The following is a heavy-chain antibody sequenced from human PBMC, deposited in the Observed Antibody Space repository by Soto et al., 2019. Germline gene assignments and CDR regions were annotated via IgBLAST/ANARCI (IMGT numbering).Heavy chain of an antibody. J-gene: IGHJ4*02. D-gene: IGHD3-16*02. V-gene: IGHV3-21*01. Sequence: PGGSLRLSCAASGVTFSSYSTNWVRQAPGKGLEWVSSISSSSSYIYYADSVKGRFTISRDNAKNSLYLQMNSLRAEDTAVYYCARDREYDYIWGSYRYFDYWGQGTLVTVSS. CDR3: ARDREYDYIWGSYRYFDY. CDR2: ISSSSSYI. CDR1: GVTFSSYS.